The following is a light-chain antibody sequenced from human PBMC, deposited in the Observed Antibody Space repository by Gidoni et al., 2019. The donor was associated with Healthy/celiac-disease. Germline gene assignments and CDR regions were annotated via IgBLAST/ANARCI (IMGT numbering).Light chain of an antibody. CDR2: AAS. V-gene: IGKV1-27*01. CDR3: QKYNSAWWT. CDR1: QGISNY. J-gene: IGKJ1*01. Sequence: DIQMTQSPSSLSESVGDRVTITCRASQGISNYLAWYQQKPGKVPKLLIYAASTLQSGVPYQFSGSGSGTDFTLTISSLQPEDVATYYCQKYNSAWWTFGQGTKVEIK.